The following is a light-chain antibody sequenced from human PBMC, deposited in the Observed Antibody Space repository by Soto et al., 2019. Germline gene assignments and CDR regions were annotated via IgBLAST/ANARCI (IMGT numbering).Light chain of an antibody. Sequence: DIPMTQSPTSLSASVGDRVTITCRASQGIRNFVAWYQQKPGKAPKLLIYAASTLQSGVPSRFSGSGSGTDFTLTINSLQPDDVATYSCQKYSSVPVFGPGTKVQIK. CDR3: QKYSSVPV. CDR1: QGIRNF. CDR2: AAS. J-gene: IGKJ3*01. V-gene: IGKV1-27*01.